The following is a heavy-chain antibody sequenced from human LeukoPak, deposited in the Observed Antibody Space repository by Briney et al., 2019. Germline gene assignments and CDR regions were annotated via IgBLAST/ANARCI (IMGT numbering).Heavy chain of an antibody. CDR1: GFTFSSYA. D-gene: IGHD2-21*01. J-gene: IGHJ3*02. CDR2: ISDSGDRT. Sequence: GGSLRLSCAASGFTFSSYAMTWVRQAPGKGLEWVSGISDSGDRTYYADSVRGRFTISRDNSKKTLYLQMNSLRAEDTAVYYCARGRLRVIDAFDIWGQGTMVTVSS. V-gene: IGHV3-23*01. CDR3: ARGRLRVIDAFDI.